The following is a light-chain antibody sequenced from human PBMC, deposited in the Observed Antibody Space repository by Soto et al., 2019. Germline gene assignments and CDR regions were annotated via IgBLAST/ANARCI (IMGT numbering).Light chain of an antibody. Sequence: QSAVTQPASVSGSPGQSITISCTGTSGDVGAYNYVSWYQQHPGKAPRLMIYDVSNRPSGASNRFSGSKSGNTASLTISGLQAEDEADYYCSSFTNTYSYVFGTGTKLTVL. CDR1: SGDVGAYNY. CDR3: SSFTNTYSYV. CDR2: DVS. V-gene: IGLV2-14*01. J-gene: IGLJ1*01.